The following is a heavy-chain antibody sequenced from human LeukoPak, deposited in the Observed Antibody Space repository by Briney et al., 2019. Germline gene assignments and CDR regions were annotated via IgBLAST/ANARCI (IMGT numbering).Heavy chain of an antibody. Sequence: GGSLRLSCAASGFSLRNNYMTWVRQAPGKGLECVSIISSGGTTYYADSMKGRFTISRDNSRNTLYLQMNSLRTEDTAVYYCATRDHGGYDQFDYWGQGTLVTVSS. D-gene: IGHD5-12*01. J-gene: IGHJ4*02. V-gene: IGHV3-66*01. CDR1: GFSLRNNY. CDR3: ATRDHGGYDQFDY. CDR2: ISSGGTT.